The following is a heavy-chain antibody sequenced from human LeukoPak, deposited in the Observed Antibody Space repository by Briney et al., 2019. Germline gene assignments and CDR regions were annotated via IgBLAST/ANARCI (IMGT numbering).Heavy chain of an antibody. CDR2: IIPLFATT. Sequence: SVKVSCKASGGTFSSYAISWVRQAPGQGLEWVGGIIPLFATTSYAQKFQGRVTITADESTSTAYMELSSPRSEDTAVYYCARAGYNTNWPLRWFDPWGQGTLVTVSS. D-gene: IGHD6-13*01. CDR3: ARAGYNTNWPLRWFDP. V-gene: IGHV1-69*01. CDR1: GGTFSSYA. J-gene: IGHJ5*02.